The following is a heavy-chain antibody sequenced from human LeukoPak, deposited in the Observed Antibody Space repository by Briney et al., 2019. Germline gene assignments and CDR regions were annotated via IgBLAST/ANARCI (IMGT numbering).Heavy chain of an antibody. CDR2: MNPNSGNT. V-gene: IGHV1-8*01. J-gene: IGHJ6*03. CDR3: ARGSRGIAAAGIYYYYYMDV. CDR1: GYTFTSYD. D-gene: IGHD6-13*01. Sequence: ASVKVSCKASGYTFTSYDNNWVRQATGQGLEWMGWMNPNSGNTGYAQKFQGRVTMTRNTSISTAYMELSSLRSEDTAVYYYARGSRGIAAAGIYYYYYMDVWGKGTTVTVSS.